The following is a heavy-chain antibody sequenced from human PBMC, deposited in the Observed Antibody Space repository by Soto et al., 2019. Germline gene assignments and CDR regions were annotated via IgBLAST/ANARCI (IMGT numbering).Heavy chain of an antibody. CDR2: ISGSGGST. D-gene: IGHD4-17*01. V-gene: IGHV3-23*01. CDR3: AKVRRDATTTVTTLGPNWFDP. CDR1: GFTFSSYA. Sequence: SGGGLVQPGGSLRLSCAASGFTFSSYAMSWVRQAPGNGLEWVSAISGSGGSTYYADSVKGRFTISRDNSKNTLYLQMNSLRAEDTAVYYCAKVRRDATTTVTTLGPNWFDPWGQGTLVTVSS. J-gene: IGHJ5*02.